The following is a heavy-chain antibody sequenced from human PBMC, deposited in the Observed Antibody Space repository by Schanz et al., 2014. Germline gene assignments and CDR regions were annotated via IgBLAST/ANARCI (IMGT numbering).Heavy chain of an antibody. CDR1: GYTFTSYG. J-gene: IGHJ3*01. V-gene: IGHV1-18*01. Sequence: QVQLVQSAPEVKKPGASVKVSCKASGYTFTSYGITWVRQAPGQGPEWMGWISAFDDKTDYAQNFQGRLIMTTDTSTTTVYMELRGLRSDDTAVYYCARETTIITGGAFDVWGQGTMVTVSS. CDR3: ARETTIITGGAFDV. D-gene: IGHD3-9*01. CDR2: ISAFDDKT.